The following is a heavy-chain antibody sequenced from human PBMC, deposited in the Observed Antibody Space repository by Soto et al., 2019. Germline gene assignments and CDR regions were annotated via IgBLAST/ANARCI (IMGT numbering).Heavy chain of an antibody. V-gene: IGHV4-34*01. J-gene: IGHJ4*02. CDR3: ARGGACSGGSCYSVVDFDS. CDR2: IYHSGST. CDR1: GGSFSDYY. D-gene: IGHD2-15*01. Sequence: SETLSLTCAVYGGSFSDYYWSWIRQPPGKGLEWIGKIYHSGSTDYNPSLKSRVTISVGTTNNQFSLKLNSVTAADTAVYYCARGGACSGGSCYSVVDFDSWGQGTLVTVSS.